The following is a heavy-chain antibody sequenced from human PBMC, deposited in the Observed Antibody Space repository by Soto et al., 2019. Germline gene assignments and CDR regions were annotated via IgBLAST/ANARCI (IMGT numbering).Heavy chain of an antibody. Sequence: EVQLLESGGGLVQPGGSLRLSCAASGFTFSSYAMSWVRQAPGKGLEWVANIKLDGSEKYYVDSVKGRFTISRDTAKNSLYLQMNSLRAEDTAVYYCARRRGSYSHDYWGQGTLVTVSS. CDR1: GFTFSSYA. V-gene: IGHV3-7*01. CDR2: IKLDGSEK. J-gene: IGHJ4*02. D-gene: IGHD6-13*01. CDR3: ARRRGSYSHDY.